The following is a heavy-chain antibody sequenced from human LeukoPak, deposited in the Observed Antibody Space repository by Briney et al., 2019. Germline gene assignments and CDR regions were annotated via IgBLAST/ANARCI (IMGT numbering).Heavy chain of an antibody. CDR2: IYYSGST. J-gene: IGHJ4*02. CDR1: GGSISSSSYY. CDR3: ARDTYYYDSSGYRLFDY. V-gene: IGHV4-39*07. Sequence: PSETLSLTCTVSGGSISSSSYYWGWIRQPPGKGLEWIGSIYYSGSTYYNPSLKSRVTISVDTSKNQFSLKLSSVTAADTAVYYCARDTYYYDSSGYRLFDYWGQGTLVTVSP. D-gene: IGHD3-22*01.